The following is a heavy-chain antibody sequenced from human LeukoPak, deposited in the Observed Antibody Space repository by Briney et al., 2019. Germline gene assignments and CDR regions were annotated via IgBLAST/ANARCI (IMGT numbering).Heavy chain of an antibody. CDR2: IIPILGIA. Sequence: SVKVSCKASGYTFTSYAISWVRQAPGQGLEWMGRIIPILGIANYAQKFQGRVTITADKSTSTAYMELSSLRSEDTAVYYCARRYCSSTSCYFDYWGQGTLVTVSS. V-gene: IGHV1-69*04. J-gene: IGHJ4*02. D-gene: IGHD2-2*01. CDR1: GYTFTSYA. CDR3: ARRYCSSTSCYFDY.